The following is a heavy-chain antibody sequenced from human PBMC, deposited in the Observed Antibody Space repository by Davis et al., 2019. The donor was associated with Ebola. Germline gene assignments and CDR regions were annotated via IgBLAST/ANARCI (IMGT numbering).Heavy chain of an antibody. J-gene: IGHJ4*02. CDR2: MADESEK. CDR3: LRLLDHSTEY. Sequence: GESLKISCEGSGFKFSDYWMGWVRQAPGKGLDWVATMADESEKYYVDSVEGRFTVSRDNAKSSLYLQMNSLRVEDTAVYYCLRLLDHSTEYWGQGTLVTVSS. CDR1: GFKFSDYW. V-gene: IGHV3-7*01.